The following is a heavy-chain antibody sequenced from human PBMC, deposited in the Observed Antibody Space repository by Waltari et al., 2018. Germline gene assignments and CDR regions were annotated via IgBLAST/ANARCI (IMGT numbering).Heavy chain of an antibody. CDR1: GGSFSGYY. CDR3: ARGNPITIFGVAPSLDYYGMDV. CDR2: INHSGST. Sequence: QVQLQQWGAGLLKPSETLSLTCAVYGGSFSGYYWSWIRQPPGKGLEWIGEINHSGSTNYNPSLKSRVTISVDTSKNQFSLKLSSVTAADTAVYYCARGNPITIFGVAPSLDYYGMDVWGQGTTVTVSS. D-gene: IGHD3-3*01. V-gene: IGHV4-34*01. J-gene: IGHJ6*02.